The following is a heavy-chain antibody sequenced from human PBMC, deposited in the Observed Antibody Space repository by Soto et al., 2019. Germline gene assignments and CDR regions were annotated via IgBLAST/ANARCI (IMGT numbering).Heavy chain of an antibody. CDR2: INAHSGGT. CDR1: GFSFTGYY. CDR3: AKDLTRQLAYWLDP. Sequence: ASVKGSCKASGFSFTGYYIHWLRQAPGQGLEWMGWINAHSGGTEYAQKFQGRVTLTRDTSIATAYLTLTSLTSDDTALYYCAKDLTRQLAYWLDPWGQATQVTVSS. J-gene: IGHJ5*02. D-gene: IGHD3-16*01. V-gene: IGHV1-2*02.